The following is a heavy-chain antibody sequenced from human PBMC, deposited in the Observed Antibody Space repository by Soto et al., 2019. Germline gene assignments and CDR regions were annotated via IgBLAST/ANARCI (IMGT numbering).Heavy chain of an antibody. Sequence: SETLSLTCTVSGGSISSSSYYWGWIRQPPGKGLEWIGSIYYSGSSYYNPSLKSRVTISVDTSKNQFSLKLSSVTAADTAVYYCANCGYDNNYFDYWGQGTLVTVSS. CDR2: IYYSGSS. V-gene: IGHV4-39*01. J-gene: IGHJ4*02. CDR1: GGSISSSSYY. CDR3: ANCGYDNNYFDY. D-gene: IGHD5-12*01.